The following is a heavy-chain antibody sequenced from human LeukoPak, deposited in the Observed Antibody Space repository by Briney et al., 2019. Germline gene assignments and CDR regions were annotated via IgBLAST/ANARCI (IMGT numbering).Heavy chain of an antibody. D-gene: IGHD1-14*01. Sequence: GGSLRLSCAASEFTFSSYNMNWVRQAPGKGLEWVSSISSSSDYIYYADSVKGRFTISRDNAKNSLYLQMKSLRAEDTAVYYCARSPAGANYYLDVWGKGTTVTISS. CDR2: ISSSSDYI. J-gene: IGHJ6*03. CDR1: EFTFSSYN. CDR3: ARSPAGANYYLDV. V-gene: IGHV3-21*01.